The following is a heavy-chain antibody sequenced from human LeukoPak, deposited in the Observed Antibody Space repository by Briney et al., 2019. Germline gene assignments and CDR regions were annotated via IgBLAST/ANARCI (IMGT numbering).Heavy chain of an antibody. CDR3: ARSTPLRFLEWLVYDP. J-gene: IGHJ5*02. CDR1: GGSFSGYY. CDR2: INHSGST. D-gene: IGHD3-3*01. Sequence: PSETLSLTCAVYGGSFSGYYWSWIRQPPGKGLEWIGEINHSGSTNYNPSLKSRVTISVDTSKNQFSLKLSSVTAADTAVYYCARSTPLRFLEWLVYDPWGQGTLVTVSS. V-gene: IGHV4-34*01.